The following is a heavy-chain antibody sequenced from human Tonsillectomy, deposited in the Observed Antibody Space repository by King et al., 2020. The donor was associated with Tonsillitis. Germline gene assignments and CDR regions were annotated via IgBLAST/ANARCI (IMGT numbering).Heavy chain of an antibody. CDR1: GGTFSSYG. V-gene: IGHV1-69*06. D-gene: IGHD3-22*01. CDR3: AAGYYDSTAFSFYYSFYIDV. Sequence: QVQVVQSGAEVKKPGSSVKVSCKASGGTFSSYGISWVRQAPGQGLEWMGGIIPSFGTTYFTQKFQGRVTITADRSTSTAYMELNSLRSEDTAVYYCAAGYYDSTAFSFYYSFYIDVWGKGATVTVSS. J-gene: IGHJ6*04. CDR2: IIPSFGTT.